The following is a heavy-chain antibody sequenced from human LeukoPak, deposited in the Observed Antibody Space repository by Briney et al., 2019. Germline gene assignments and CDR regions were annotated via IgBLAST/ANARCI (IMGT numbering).Heavy chain of an antibody. CDR3: ARRDYDFWSGSEGNWFDP. V-gene: IGHV1-69*02. J-gene: IGHJ5*02. CDR1: GYTFTGYY. Sequence: SVKVSCKASGYTFTGYYMHWVRQAPGQGLEWMGRIIPILGIANYAQKFQGRVTITADKSTSTAYMELSSLRSEDTAVYYCARRDYDFWSGSEGNWFDPWGQGTLVTVSS. CDR2: IIPILGIA. D-gene: IGHD3-3*01.